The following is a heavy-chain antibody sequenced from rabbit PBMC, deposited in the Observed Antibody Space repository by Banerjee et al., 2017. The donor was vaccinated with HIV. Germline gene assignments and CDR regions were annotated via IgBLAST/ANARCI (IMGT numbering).Heavy chain of an antibody. D-gene: IGHD4-1*01. CDR2: INTSSGNA. Sequence: QEQLVESGGGLVQPGGSLKLTCTVSGFDFSSYGVSWVRQAPGKGLEWIACINTSSGNAVYANWAKGRFTISKTSSTTVTLQMTSLTAADTATYFCARDLAGVIGWNFNLWGPGTLVTV. CDR1: GFDFSSYG. CDR3: ARDLAGVIGWNFNL. J-gene: IGHJ4*01. V-gene: IGHV1S45*01.